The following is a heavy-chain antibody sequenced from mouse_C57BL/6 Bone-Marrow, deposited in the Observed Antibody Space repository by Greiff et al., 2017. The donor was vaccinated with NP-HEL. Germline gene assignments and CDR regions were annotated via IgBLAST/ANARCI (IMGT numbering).Heavy chain of an antibody. J-gene: IGHJ4*01. CDR3: ARGPPYYSNPVSDAMDY. D-gene: IGHD2-5*01. CDR1: GYTFTSYG. Sequence: QVQLQQSGAELARPGASVKLSCKASGYTFTSYGISWVKQRTGQGLEWIGEIYPRSGNTYYNEKFKGKATLTADKSSSTAYMELRSLTSEDSAVYFCARGPPYYSNPVSDAMDYWGQGTSVTVSS. V-gene: IGHV1-81*01. CDR2: IYPRSGNT.